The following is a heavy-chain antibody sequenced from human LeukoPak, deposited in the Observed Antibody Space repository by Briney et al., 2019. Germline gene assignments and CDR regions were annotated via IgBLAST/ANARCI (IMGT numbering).Heavy chain of an antibody. J-gene: IGHJ4*02. CDR1: TFTFSSYG. Sequence: GGSLRLSCAASTFTFSSYGMHWVRQAPGKGLEWVAIIWFDGSKRYYADSVKGRFTISRDNSKNTLYLQINSLRAEDTTVYYCARDRGSGSYEGYYFDYWGQGTLVTVSS. CDR3: ARDRGSGSYEGYYFDY. CDR2: IWFDGSKR. V-gene: IGHV3-33*01. D-gene: IGHD3-10*01.